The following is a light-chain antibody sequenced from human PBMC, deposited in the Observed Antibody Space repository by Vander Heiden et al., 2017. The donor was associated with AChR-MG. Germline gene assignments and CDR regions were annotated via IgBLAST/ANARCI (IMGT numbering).Light chain of an antibody. J-gene: IGLJ3*02. CDR1: SGHSNYA. Sequence: QLALPQSPSASASLGASVKLICTLSSGHSNYAIAWHQQQPEKGPRFLMKLNSDGSHTKGDGIPDRFSGSSSGAERYLTISSLQSEDEADYYCQTWDTGIRVFGGGTKLTVV. CDR3: QTWDTGIRV. V-gene: IGLV4-69*01. CDR2: LNSDGSH.